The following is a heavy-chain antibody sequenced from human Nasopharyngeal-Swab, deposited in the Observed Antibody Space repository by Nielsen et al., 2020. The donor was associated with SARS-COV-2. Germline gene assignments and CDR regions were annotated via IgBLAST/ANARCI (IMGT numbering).Heavy chain of an antibody. CDR3: ARASDFEYSGHATYGMDV. V-gene: IGHV4-34*01. CDR1: GGSFSGYY. D-gene: IGHD5-12*01. Sequence: SQTLSLTCAVYGGSFSGYYWSWIRQPPGEGLEWIGEINHSGSTNYNPSLESRVTISADTSKNQFSLRLISVTAADTAVYYCARASDFEYSGHATYGMDVWGQWTTVTVSS. J-gene: IGHJ6*02. CDR2: INHSGST.